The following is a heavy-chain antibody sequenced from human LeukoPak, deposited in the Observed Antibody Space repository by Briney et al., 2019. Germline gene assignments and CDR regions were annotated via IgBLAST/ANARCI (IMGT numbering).Heavy chain of an antibody. CDR1: GGSISSGSYY. V-gene: IGHV4-61*02. J-gene: IGHJ4*02. CDR3: ARVRYSSSSVDY. CDR2: IYTSGST. D-gene: IGHD6-6*01. Sequence: TSSETLSLTCTVSGGSISSGSYYWSWIRQPAGKGLEWIGRIYTSGSTNYNPSLKSRVTISVDTSKNQFSLKLSSVTAADTAVYYCARVRYSSSSVDYWGQGTLVTVSS.